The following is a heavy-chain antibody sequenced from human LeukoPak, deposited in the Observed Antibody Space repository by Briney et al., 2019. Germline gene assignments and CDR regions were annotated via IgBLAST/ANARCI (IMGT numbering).Heavy chain of an antibody. CDR2: ISGDGSGT. Sequence: PGGSLRLSCAASGFTLRNYGMHWVRQVPGRGLVWVSRISGDGSGTNYADSVKGRFTISRDNAKNTVYLQINNLRAEDTAVYFCARYSSSSGGPSYFLDYWGQGTLVTVSS. CDR3: ARYSSSSGGPSYFLDY. V-gene: IGHV3-74*01. J-gene: IGHJ4*02. D-gene: IGHD6-6*01. CDR1: GFTLRNYG.